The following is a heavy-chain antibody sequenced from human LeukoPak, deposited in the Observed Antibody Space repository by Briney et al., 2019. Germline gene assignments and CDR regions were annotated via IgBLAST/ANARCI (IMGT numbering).Heavy chain of an antibody. CDR2: ISWNSGSI. V-gene: IGHV3-9*01. CDR1: GFTFDDYA. Sequence: PGGSLRLSCAASGFTFDDYAMHWVRQAPGKGLEWVSGISWNSGSIGYADSVKGRFTISRDNAKNSLYLQMNSLRAEDTALYYCAKDIGGVLGYCSGGSCVLAAFDIWGQGTMVTVSS. CDR3: AKDIGGVLGYCSGGSCVLAAFDI. J-gene: IGHJ3*02. D-gene: IGHD2-15*01.